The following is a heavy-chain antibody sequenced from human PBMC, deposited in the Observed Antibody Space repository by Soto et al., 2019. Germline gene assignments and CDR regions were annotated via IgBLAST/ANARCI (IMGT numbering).Heavy chain of an antibody. CDR3: ARDGNYYDSSGYLDY. J-gene: IGHJ4*02. CDR1: GGSISSGDYY. D-gene: IGHD3-22*01. Sequence: KTSETLSLTCTVSGGSISSGDYYWSWIRQPPGKGLEWIGYIYYSGSTYYNPSLKSRVTISVDTSKNQFSLKLSSVTAADTAVYYCARDGNYYDSSGYLDYWGQGTLVTVSS. CDR2: IYYSGST. V-gene: IGHV4-30-4*01.